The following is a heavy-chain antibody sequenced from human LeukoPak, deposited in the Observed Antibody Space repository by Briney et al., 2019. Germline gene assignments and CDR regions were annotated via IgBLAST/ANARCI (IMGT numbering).Heavy chain of an antibody. J-gene: IGHJ6*03. CDR2: INPSGGTT. V-gene: IGHV1-46*01. Sequence: ASVKISCKASGYALTRYDMHWVRQAPGQGLEWMGIINPSGGTTTYAQKFKGRITMTRDTFTGTVYMEVNSLRSEDTAVYYCARVGVVGYLYYMDVWGKGTTVTVSS. CDR3: ARVGVVGYLYYMDV. CDR1: GYALTRYD. D-gene: IGHD5-18*01.